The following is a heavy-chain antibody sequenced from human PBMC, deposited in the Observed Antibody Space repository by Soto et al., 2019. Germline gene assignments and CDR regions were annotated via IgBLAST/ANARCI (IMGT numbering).Heavy chain of an antibody. CDR3: ASNYDFWSGLYYFDY. V-gene: IGHV3-23*01. CDR2: ISGSGGST. CDR1: GFTFSSYA. D-gene: IGHD3-3*01. Sequence: GGSLRLSCAASGFTFSSYAMSWVRQAPGKGLEWVSAISGSGGSTYYADSVKGRFTISRDNSKNTLYLQMNSLRAEDTAVYYCASNYDFWSGLYYFDYWGQGTLVTVSS. J-gene: IGHJ4*02.